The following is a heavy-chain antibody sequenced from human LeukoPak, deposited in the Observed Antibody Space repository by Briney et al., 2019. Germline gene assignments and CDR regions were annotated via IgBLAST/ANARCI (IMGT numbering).Heavy chain of an antibody. CDR1: GYTFTGYY. J-gene: IGHJ4*02. D-gene: IGHD5-24*01. CDR3: ARASDRDVDFNY. CDR2: INPNSGGT. Sequence: ASVKVSCTASGYTFTGYYMHWVRQAPGQGLEWMGWINPNSGGTNYAQKFQGRVTMTRDTSISTAYMELSRLRSDDTAVYYCARASDRDVDFNYWGQGTLVTVSS. V-gene: IGHV1-2*02.